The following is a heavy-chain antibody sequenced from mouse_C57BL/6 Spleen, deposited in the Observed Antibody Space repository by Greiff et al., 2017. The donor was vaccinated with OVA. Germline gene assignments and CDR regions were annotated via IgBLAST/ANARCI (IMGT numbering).Heavy chain of an antibody. J-gene: IGHJ4*01. CDR2: INPGSGGT. D-gene: IGHD1-1*01. CDR3: ARERPYYGSSYAMDY. V-gene: IGHV1-54*01. CDR1: GYAFTNYL. Sequence: VQRVESGAELVRPGTSVKVSCKASGYAFTNYLIEWVKQRPGQGLEWIGVINPGSGGTHYNEKFKGKATLTADKSSSTAYMQLSSLTSEDSAVYFCARERPYYGSSYAMDYWGQGTSVTVSS.